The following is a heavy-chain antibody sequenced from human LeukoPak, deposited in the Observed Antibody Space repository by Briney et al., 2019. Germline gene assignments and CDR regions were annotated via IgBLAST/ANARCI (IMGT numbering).Heavy chain of an antibody. CDR3: ASGYEPPYYYYGMGV. CDR2: IIPILGIA. J-gene: IGHJ6*02. CDR1: GGTFSSYA. V-gene: IGHV1-69*04. Sequence: ASVKVSCKASGGTFSSYAISWVRQAPGQGLEWMGRIIPILGIANYAQKFQGRVTITADKSTSTAYMELSSLRSEDTAVYYCASGYEPPYYYYGMGVWGQGTTVTVSS. D-gene: IGHD5-12*01.